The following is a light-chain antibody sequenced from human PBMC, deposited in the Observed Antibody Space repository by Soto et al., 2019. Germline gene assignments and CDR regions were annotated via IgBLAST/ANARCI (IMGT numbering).Light chain of an antibody. CDR2: NVS. V-gene: IGKV2-30*01. CDR3: MQGTHWPPYT. CDR1: RSLAYIDGNTY. J-gene: IGKJ2*01. Sequence: DVLMTQSPLSLPVTLGQPASISCWSSRSLAYIDGNTYLNWFQQRPGQSPRRLIYNVSNRDSGVPDSFSGSGSCTAFTLNISRVEAEDVAVYYCMQGTHWPPYTFGQGTKLEIK.